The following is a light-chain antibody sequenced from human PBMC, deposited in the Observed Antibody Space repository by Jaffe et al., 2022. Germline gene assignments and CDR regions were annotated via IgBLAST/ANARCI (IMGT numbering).Light chain of an antibody. CDR1: SSNIGNNY. J-gene: IGLJ1*01. CDR2: ENN. CDR3: GSWDTSLPVFYV. V-gene: IGLV1-51*02. Sequence: QSVLTQPPSVSAAPGQKVTISCSGSSSNIGNNYVAWYQQVPGTAPKLLIYENNKRPSGIPDRFSGSKSGTSATLGITGLQTGDEADYYCGSWDTSLPVFYVFGTGTAVTVL.